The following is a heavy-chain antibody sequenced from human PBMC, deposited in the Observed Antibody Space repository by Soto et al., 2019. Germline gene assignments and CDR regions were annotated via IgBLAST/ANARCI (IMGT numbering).Heavy chain of an antibody. D-gene: IGHD1-26*01. V-gene: IGHV4-59*01. CDR1: GGSIISYY. Sequence: TSETLSLTCTVSGGSIISYYWSWIRQPPGKGLEWIGYIYYSGSTNYNTNYNPSLKSRVTTSVDTSKNQFSLKVTSVTAADTAVYYCARDRVGVSSNWFDSWGRGTLVTVSS. CDR2: IYYSGSTNYNT. CDR3: ARDRVGVSSNWFDS. J-gene: IGHJ5*01.